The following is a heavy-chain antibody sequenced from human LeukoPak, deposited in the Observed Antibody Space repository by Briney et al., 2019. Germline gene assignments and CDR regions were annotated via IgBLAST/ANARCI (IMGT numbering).Heavy chain of an antibody. V-gene: IGHV3-30*03. CDR2: ISYDGSNK. D-gene: IGHD6-19*01. CDR1: GFTFSNYG. J-gene: IGHJ3*02. CDR3: ARDHSSGWYGAFDI. Sequence: GGSLRLSCAGSGFTFSNYGMHWVRQAPGKGLEWVALISYDGSNKYYADSVKGRITISRDNSKNSLYLQMNSLRAEDTSIYYCARDHSSGWYGAFDIWGQGTMVTVSS.